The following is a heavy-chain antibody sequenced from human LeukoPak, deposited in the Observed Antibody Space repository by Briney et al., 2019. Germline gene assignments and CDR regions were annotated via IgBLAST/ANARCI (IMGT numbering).Heavy chain of an antibody. J-gene: IGHJ3*01. CDR1: GFRFDDYG. CDR3: ARGFWSGPSGWGVAFDL. CDR2: ISWSGTTT. D-gene: IGHD3-3*01. Sequence: GRSLRLSCVVSGFRFDDYGMHWVRQAPGKGLEWVSGISWSGTTTGYADSVKGRFTISRDNARDSLFLQMSGLRGEDTAVYYCARGFWSGPSGWGVAFDLWGQGTMVTVSS. V-gene: IGHV3-9*01.